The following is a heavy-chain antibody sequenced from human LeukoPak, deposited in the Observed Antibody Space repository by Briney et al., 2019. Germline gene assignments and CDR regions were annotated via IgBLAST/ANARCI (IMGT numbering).Heavy chain of an antibody. J-gene: IGHJ4*02. V-gene: IGHV1-8*01. CDR3: ASGEVGAVTFDY. D-gene: IGHD1-26*01. Sequence: AASVKVSCKASGYTFTSYDINWVRQATGQGLEWMGWMNPNSGNTGYAQKFQGRVTMTRNTSISTAYMELSSLRSEDTAVYYCASGEVGAVTFDYWGQGTLVTVSS. CDR2: MNPNSGNT. CDR1: GYTFTSYD.